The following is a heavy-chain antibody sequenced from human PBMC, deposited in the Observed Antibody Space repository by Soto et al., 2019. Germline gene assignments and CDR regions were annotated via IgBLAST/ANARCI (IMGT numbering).Heavy chain of an antibody. V-gene: IGHV1-58*01. CDR2: IVVGSGNT. J-gene: IGHJ6*02. CDR1: GFTFTSSA. CDR3: AADRPAASYYYYGMDV. D-gene: IGHD2-2*01. Sequence: SVKVSCKASGFTFTSSAVQWVRQARGQRLEWIGWIVVGSGNTNYAQKFQERVTITRDMSISTAYMELSSLRSEDTAVYYCAADRPAASYYYYGMDVWGQGTTVTVSS.